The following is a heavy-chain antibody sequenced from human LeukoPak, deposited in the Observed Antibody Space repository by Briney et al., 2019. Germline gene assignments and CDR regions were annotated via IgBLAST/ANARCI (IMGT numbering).Heavy chain of an antibody. J-gene: IGHJ3*02. Sequence: SQTLSLTCAISGDTVSSNSATWNWIRQSPSRGLEWLGRTYYRSKWYNDYTVSLESRITINPDTSKNQLSLQLKSVTPEDTAVYYCASGSNSLYADAFDIWGQGTMVTVSS. D-gene: IGHD1-26*01. CDR2: TYYRSKWYN. V-gene: IGHV6-1*01. CDR1: GDTVSSNSAT. CDR3: ASGSNSLYADAFDI.